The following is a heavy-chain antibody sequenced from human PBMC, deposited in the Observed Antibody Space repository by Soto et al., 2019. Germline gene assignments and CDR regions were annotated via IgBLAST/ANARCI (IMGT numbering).Heavy chain of an antibody. D-gene: IGHD3-10*01. CDR2: IYYSGST. V-gene: IGHV4-31*03. CDR1: GGSISSGGYY. J-gene: IGHJ1*01. CDR3: ARGPQRIMVRGVMAPPQYFQH. Sequence: PSETLSLTCTVSGGSISSGGYYWSWIRQHPGKGLEWIGYIYYSGSTYYNPSLKSRVTISVDTSKNQFSLKLSSVTAADTAVYYCARGPQRIMVRGVMAPPQYFQHWGQGTLVTVSS.